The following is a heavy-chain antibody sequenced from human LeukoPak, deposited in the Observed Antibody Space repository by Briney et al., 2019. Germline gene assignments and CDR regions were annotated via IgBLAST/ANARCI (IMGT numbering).Heavy chain of an antibody. J-gene: IGHJ6*03. V-gene: IGHV3-23*01. D-gene: IGHD3-22*01. CDR3: ARVGADRPKYYYYYMDV. CDR2: ISNTGGTT. CDR1: GFTLSSYA. Sequence: PGGSLRLSCAASGFTLSSYAMSWVRQAPGKGVEWVSSISNTGGTTYYANSVRGRFTISRDNSRNTLYLQMNSLRAEDTAVYYCARVGADRPKYYYYYMDVWGKGTTVTVSS.